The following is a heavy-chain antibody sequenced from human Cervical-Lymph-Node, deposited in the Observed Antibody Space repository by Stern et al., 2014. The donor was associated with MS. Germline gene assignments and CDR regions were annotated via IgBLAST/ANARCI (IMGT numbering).Heavy chain of an antibody. J-gene: IGHJ4*02. D-gene: IGHD5-24*01. V-gene: IGHV1-18*01. Sequence: QVQLVQSVEEVKKPGASVKVSCKTSGYTFLSFGISWVRQAPGKGLEWMGGINSYDGKTKQAQKFQDRVIMTTDTSTSTAYLELRSLTSDDTAVFYCARTATMSWNYFDYWGQGTLVTVSS. CDR3: ARTATMSWNYFDY. CDR2: INSYDGKT. CDR1: GYTFLSFG.